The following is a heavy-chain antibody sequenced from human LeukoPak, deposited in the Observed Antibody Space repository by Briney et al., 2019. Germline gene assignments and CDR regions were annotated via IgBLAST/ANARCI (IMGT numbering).Heavy chain of an antibody. D-gene: IGHD6-19*01. V-gene: IGHV4-38-2*01. CDR2: IYHSGNT. Sequence: KPSETLSLTCAVSGYSISNAYYWGWIRQPPGKGLEWIGNIYHSGNTHYSPSLESRVTISLDTSNNHFSLTLTSVTAADTAVYYCARRSALAGPFDSWGQGTRVTVSS. J-gene: IGHJ4*02. CDR1: GYSISNAYY. CDR3: ARRSALAGPFDS.